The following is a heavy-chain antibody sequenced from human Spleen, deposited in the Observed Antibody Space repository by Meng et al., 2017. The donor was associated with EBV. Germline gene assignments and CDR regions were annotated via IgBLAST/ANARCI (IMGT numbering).Heavy chain of an antibody. Sequence: QIQLGQSGAEVKKPGASVKVSCKASDYTFTNYGISWVRQAPGQGLEWMGWINTNTVNPTYAQGFTGRFVFSLDTSVSTAYLQISSLKAEDTAVYYCARGVPNYYGQFDPWGQGTLVTVSS. J-gene: IGHJ5*02. V-gene: IGHV7-4-1*02. D-gene: IGHD3-10*01. CDR2: INTNTVNP. CDR1: DYTFTNYG. CDR3: ARGVPNYYGQFDP.